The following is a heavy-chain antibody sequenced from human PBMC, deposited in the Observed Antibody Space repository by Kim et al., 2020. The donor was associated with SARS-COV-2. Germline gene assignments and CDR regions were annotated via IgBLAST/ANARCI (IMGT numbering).Heavy chain of an antibody. V-gene: IGHV3-7*03. J-gene: IGHJ4*02. D-gene: IGHD5-12*01. CDR2: IKEDGSEK. CDR1: GFTFSRYW. Sequence: GGSLRLSCAASGFTFSRYWMTWVRQAPGKGLEWVANIKEDGSEKYYVDSVKGRFTISRDNAEKTLYLQMNSLRADDTAVYYCASETYAVGTLTHIFDYWGQGTLVTVSS. CDR3: ASETYAVGTLTHIFDY.